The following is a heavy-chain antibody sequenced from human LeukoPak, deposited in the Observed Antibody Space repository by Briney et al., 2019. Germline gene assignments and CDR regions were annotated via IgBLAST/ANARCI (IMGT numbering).Heavy chain of an antibody. Sequence: ASVKVSCKASGYTFTSYAMNWVRQAPGQGLEWMGWINTNTGNPTYAQGFTGRFVFSLDTSVSTAYLQISSLKAEDTAVYFCARQLSKLQRYDSSAYYQNWFDPWGQGTLVTVSS. D-gene: IGHD3-22*01. CDR2: INTNTGNP. V-gene: IGHV7-4-1*02. J-gene: IGHJ5*02. CDR1: GYTFTSYA. CDR3: ARQLSKLQRYDSSAYYQNWFDP.